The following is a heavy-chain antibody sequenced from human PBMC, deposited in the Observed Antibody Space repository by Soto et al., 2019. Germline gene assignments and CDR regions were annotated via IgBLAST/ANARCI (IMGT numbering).Heavy chain of an antibody. D-gene: IGHD3-10*01. J-gene: IGHJ4*02. V-gene: IGHV1-3*01. CDR2: INAGGGDT. Sequence: ASVKVSCKTSGYTFTTYAMHWVRQAHGQRLEWMGWINAGGGDTKYSQRFQGRGTISRDTSASTVYMELSSLTPEDTAVYYCARGRVARGVTTSVPHDFWGQGTLVTVSS. CDR3: ARGRVARGVTTSVPHDF. CDR1: GYTFTTYA.